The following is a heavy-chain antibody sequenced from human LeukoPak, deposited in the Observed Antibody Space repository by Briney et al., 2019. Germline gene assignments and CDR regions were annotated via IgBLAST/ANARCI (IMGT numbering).Heavy chain of an antibody. CDR2: ISYDGSNK. CDR1: GFTFSSYW. J-gene: IGHJ4*02. CDR3: AKDPGRIAAAGDLDY. Sequence: GGSLRLSCAASGFTFSSYWMSWVRQAPGKGLEWVAVISYDGSNKYYADSVKGRFTISRDNSKNTLYLQMNSLRAEDTAVYYCAKDPGRIAAAGDLDYWGQGTLVTVSS. D-gene: IGHD6-13*01. V-gene: IGHV3-30*18.